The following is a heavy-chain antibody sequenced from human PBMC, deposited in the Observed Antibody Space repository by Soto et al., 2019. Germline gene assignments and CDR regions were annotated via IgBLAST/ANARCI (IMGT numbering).Heavy chain of an antibody. D-gene: IGHD2-21*02. Sequence: QVELVQSGAEVKKPGASVKVSCKASGYTFTRYGISWVRQAPGQGLEWIGWINTYNGDTSYAQKLQGRGTMTTDTSTSTAYLELRSLTSDDTAVFYCARDEYGGDSGYAMDVWGQGTTVTVSS. J-gene: IGHJ6*02. CDR1: GYTFTRYG. CDR3: ARDEYGGDSGYAMDV. V-gene: IGHV1-18*01. CDR2: INTYNGDT.